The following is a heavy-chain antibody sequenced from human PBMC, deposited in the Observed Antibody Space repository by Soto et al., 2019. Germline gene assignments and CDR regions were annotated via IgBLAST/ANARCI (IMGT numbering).Heavy chain of an antibody. CDR3: ASRDPGTSVDY. Sequence: PSETLSLTCTISGGSISSGRYDWSWIRQAPGKGLEWIGEIYRTGSTNYNPSLKSRVTISLDKSENQFSLKVTSLTAADTAVYYCASRDPGTSVDYWGQGTLVTVSS. V-gene: IGHV4-61*05. J-gene: IGHJ4*02. D-gene: IGHD1-7*01. CDR1: GGSISSGRYD. CDR2: IYRTGST.